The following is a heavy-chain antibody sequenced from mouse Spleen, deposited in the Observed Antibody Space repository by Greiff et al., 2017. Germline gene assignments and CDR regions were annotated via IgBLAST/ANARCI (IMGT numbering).Heavy chain of an antibody. CDR3: ARGPITTGPFDY. CDR1: GFTFSSYA. Sequence: DVKLVESGGGLVKPGGSLKLSCAASGFTFSSYAMSWVRQTPEKRLEWVASISSGGSTYYPDSVKGRFTISRDNARNILYLQMSSLRSEDTAMYYCARGPITTGPFDYWGQGTTLTVSS. V-gene: IGHV5-6-5*01. J-gene: IGHJ2*01. CDR2: ISSGGST. D-gene: IGHD1-2*01.